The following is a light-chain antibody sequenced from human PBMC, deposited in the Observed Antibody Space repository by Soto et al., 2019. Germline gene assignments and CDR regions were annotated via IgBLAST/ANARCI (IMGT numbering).Light chain of an antibody. Sequence: ETVLTQSPGTLSLSPGERATISCRASQSVGSNSAWYQQKPGQAPRLLIYGRSSRAIGIPDRFSGSGSGTDFTLTISRLEPEDFAVYYCQQYGSSPPTFGQGTKLEIK. V-gene: IGKV3-20*01. J-gene: IGKJ2*01. CDR2: GRS. CDR1: QSVGSN. CDR3: QQYGSSPPT.